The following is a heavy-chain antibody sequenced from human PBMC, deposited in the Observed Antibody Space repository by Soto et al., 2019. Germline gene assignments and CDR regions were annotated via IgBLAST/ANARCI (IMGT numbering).Heavy chain of an antibody. CDR3: AKDGGKWELNDYYYGMDV. D-gene: IGHD1-26*01. CDR2: ISYDGSNK. V-gene: IGHV3-30*18. Sequence: QVQLVESGGGVVQPGRSLRLSCAASGFTFSSYGMHWVRQAPGKGLEWVAVISYDGSNKYYADSVKGRFTISRDNSKNTLYLQMNMLRAEDTAVYYCAKDGGKWELNDYYYGMDVWGQGTTVTVSS. CDR1: GFTFSSYG. J-gene: IGHJ6*02.